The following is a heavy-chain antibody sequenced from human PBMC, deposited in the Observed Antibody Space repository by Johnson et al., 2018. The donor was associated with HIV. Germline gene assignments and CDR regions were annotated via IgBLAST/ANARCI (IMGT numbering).Heavy chain of an antibody. J-gene: IGHJ3*02. Sequence: VQLVESGGGVVQPGGSLRLSCAASGFTFSSYGMHWVRQAPGKGLEWVAFIRYDGSNKYYADSVKGRFTISSDNSKNTLYLQMNSLRAEDTAVYYCARANLSPFGGVNDAFDIWGQGTMVTVSS. CDR1: GFTFSSYG. V-gene: IGHV3-30*02. CDR3: ARANLSPFGGVNDAFDI. CDR2: IRYDGSNK. D-gene: IGHD3-16*01.